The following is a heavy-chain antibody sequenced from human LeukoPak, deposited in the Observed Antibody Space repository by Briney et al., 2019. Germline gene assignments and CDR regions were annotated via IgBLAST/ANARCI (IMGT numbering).Heavy chain of an antibody. CDR2: ISAYNGNT. V-gene: IGHV1-18*01. D-gene: IGHD1-26*01. CDR1: GYTFTSYG. J-gene: IGHJ6*03. Sequence: ASVKVSCKASGYTFTSYGISWVRQAPGQGLEWVGWISAYNGNTNYAQKLQGRVTMTTDTSTSTAYMELRSLRSDDTAVYYCARVVGSYYYYYYMDVWGKGTTVTISS. CDR3: ARVVGSYYYYYYMDV.